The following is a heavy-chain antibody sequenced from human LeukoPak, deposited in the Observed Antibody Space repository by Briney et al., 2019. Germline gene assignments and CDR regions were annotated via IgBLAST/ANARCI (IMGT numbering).Heavy chain of an antibody. CDR1: GFTFSGSA. CDR3: AGDYDSWTGLNY. J-gene: IGHJ4*02. V-gene: IGHV3-73*01. Sequence: GGSLRLSCAASGFTFSGSAMHWVRQPPGKGLEWVGRIVDKANNYATEYAASVKGRFTISRDDSRNTACLQMNSLETEDTAVYYCAGDYDSWTGLNYWGQGTLVAVSS. CDR2: IVDKANNYAT. D-gene: IGHD3-3*01.